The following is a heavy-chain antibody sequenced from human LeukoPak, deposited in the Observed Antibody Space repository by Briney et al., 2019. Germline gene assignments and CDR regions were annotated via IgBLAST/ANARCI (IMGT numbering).Heavy chain of an antibody. V-gene: IGHV1-69*13. CDR2: IIPIFGTA. CDR1: GGTFSSYA. CDR3: ARGYSSSWYGGGY. J-gene: IGHJ4*02. D-gene: IGHD6-13*01. Sequence: SVKVSCKASGGTFSSYAISWVRQAPGQGLEWMGGIIPIFGTANYAQKFQGRVTITADEFTSTAYMELSSLRSEDTAVYYCARGYSSSWYGGGYWGQGTLVTVSS.